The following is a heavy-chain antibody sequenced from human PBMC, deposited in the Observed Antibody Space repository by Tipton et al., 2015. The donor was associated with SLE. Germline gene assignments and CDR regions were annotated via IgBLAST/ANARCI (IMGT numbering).Heavy chain of an antibody. CDR1: GGSISSYY. Sequence: TLSLTCTVSGGSISSYYWSWIWQPAGMGLEWIGRISTSGSTNDNPPLNSRVTISVDTSKNQFSLKLSSVTAADTAVYYCARVGSGCYERGFDAFEIWGQGTMVTVSS. CDR2: ISTSGST. D-gene: IGHD1-26*01. V-gene: IGHV4-4*07. CDR3: ARVGSGCYERGFDAFEI. J-gene: IGHJ3*02.